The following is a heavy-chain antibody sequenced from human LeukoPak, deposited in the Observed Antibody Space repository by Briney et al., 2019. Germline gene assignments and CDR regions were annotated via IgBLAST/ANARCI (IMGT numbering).Heavy chain of an antibody. V-gene: IGHV3-30*18. CDR3: AKESRPYDILTGSDY. D-gene: IGHD3-9*01. CDR1: GFSFSNYA. CDR2: ISYDGSYK. J-gene: IGHJ4*02. Sequence: GGSLRLSCAASGFSFSNYAMQWVRQAPGKGLEWVAVISYDGSYKHYADSVKGRFTISRDNSKNSLYLQMNSLRTEDTALYYCAKESRPYDILTGSDYWGQGTLVTVSS.